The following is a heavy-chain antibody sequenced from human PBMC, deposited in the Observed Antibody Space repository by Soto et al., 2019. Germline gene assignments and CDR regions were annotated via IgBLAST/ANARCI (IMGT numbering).Heavy chain of an antibody. Sequence: EVQLVESGGDLVQPGGSLRLSCAASGFTFSSPWMTWVRQAPGKGLECVANIKEDGSVKYYVDSVKGRFTISRDNAKNSLYLQMVGLRAEDTAVYYCARATRSPDFRGQGTLVTVSS. J-gene: IGHJ4*02. V-gene: IGHV3-7*05. CDR2: IKEDGSVK. CDR3: ARATRSPDF. CDR1: GFTFSSPW.